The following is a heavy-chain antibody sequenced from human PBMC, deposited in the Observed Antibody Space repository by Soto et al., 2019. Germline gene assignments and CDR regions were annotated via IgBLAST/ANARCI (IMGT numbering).Heavy chain of an antibody. Sequence: QVQVQESGPGLLKPSGTLSLTCAVSGGSISSIDWWSWVRQPPGKGLEWIGEIHQSGSTHYNPSLQRLVTISVDISKNQLSLRRTAVTAADTAVYYCVRAGGYDPKVYLGQGTQVTVSS. V-gene: IGHV4-4*02. CDR3: VRAGGYDPKVY. CDR1: GGSISSIDW. CDR2: IHQSGST. D-gene: IGHD5-12*01. J-gene: IGHJ4*02.